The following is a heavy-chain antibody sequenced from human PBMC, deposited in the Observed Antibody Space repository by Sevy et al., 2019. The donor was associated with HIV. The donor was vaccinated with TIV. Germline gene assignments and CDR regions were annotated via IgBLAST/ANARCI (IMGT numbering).Heavy chain of an antibody. CDR1: GFTFNTHA. CDR2: ISGPGYGT. Sequence: GSLRLSCAASGFTFNTHAMNWVRQAPGKGLEWVSVISGPGYGTNYADSVKGRFTISRDNSKNTLYLQMNSLRDDDTAVYYFAKALNPALESMLEVNLRSLKGFDVWGQGTMVTVSS. CDR3: AKALNPALESMLEVNLRSLKGFDV. V-gene: IGHV3-23*01. D-gene: IGHD3-22*01. J-gene: IGHJ3*01.